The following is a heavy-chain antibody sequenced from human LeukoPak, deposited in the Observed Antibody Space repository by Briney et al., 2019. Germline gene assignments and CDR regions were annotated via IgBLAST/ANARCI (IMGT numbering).Heavy chain of an antibody. CDR3: ARGRRSSSSRDFDY. J-gene: IGHJ4*02. V-gene: IGHV1-69*13. CDR1: GGTLSSYA. CDR2: IIPTFGTA. D-gene: IGHD6-6*01. Sequence: SVKVSCKASGGTLSSYAISWVRQAPGQGLEWMGGIIPTFGTANYAQKFQGRVTITADESTSTAYMELSSLRSEDTAVYYCARGRRSSSSRDFDYWGQGTLVTVSS.